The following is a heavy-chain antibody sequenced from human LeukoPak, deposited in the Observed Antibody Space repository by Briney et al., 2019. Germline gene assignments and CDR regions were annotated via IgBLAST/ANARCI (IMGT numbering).Heavy chain of an antibody. CDR3: AKGYSSSSWYYFDY. V-gene: IGHV3-74*01. D-gene: IGHD6-13*01. J-gene: IGHJ4*02. CDR1: GFTFSSYW. Sequence: GGSLRLSCAASGFTFSSYWMHWVRQAPGKGLVWVSRINSDGSTTSYADSVKGRFTISRDNAKNTLYLQMNSLRAEDTAVYYCAKGYSSSSWYYFDYWGQGTLVTVSS. CDR2: INSDGSTT.